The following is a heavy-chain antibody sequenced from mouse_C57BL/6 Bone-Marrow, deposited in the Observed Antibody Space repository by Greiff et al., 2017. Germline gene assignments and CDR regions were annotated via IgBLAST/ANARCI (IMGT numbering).Heavy chain of an antibody. D-gene: IGHD1-1*01. Sequence: VQLQQSGAELVKPGASVKLSCTASGFNIKDYYIHWVKQRTEQGLEWIGRIDPEDGETKYAPKFQDKAPITADTSSTTAYLQLSSLTSEDTAVYYCTRSLIYYGTNYWGQVTTLTVSS. CDR1: GFNIKDYY. CDR3: TRSLIYYGTNY. V-gene: IGHV14-2*01. J-gene: IGHJ2*01. CDR2: IDPEDGET.